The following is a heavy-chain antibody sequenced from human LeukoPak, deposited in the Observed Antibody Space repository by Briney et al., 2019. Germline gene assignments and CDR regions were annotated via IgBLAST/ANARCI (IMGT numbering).Heavy chain of an antibody. Sequence: GGSLRLSCAASGFTFSTYSFNWVRQAPGKGLEWVSSISSSFIYIYYADSVRGRFTISRDNAKNSLYLQIDSLRAEDTAVYYCARGGQGNWPTPFDYWGQGTLVTVSS. CDR2: ISSSFIYI. CDR1: GFTFSTYS. D-gene: IGHD1-1*01. CDR3: ARGGQGNWPTPFDY. V-gene: IGHV3-21*01. J-gene: IGHJ4*02.